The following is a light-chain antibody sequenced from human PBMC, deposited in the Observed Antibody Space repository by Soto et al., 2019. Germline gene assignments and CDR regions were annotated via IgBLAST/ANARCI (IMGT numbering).Light chain of an antibody. Sequence: ENVLTQSPGTLSLSPGERATLSCRASQSISSNFLAWYQQKSGQAPRPLIYGASNRIPGIPDRFSGSGPGTDFTLTISRLEPEDFAVYYCQQDGSSYTFGQGTKLEIK. CDR2: GAS. CDR1: QSISSNF. V-gene: IGKV3-20*01. J-gene: IGKJ2*01. CDR3: QQDGSSYT.